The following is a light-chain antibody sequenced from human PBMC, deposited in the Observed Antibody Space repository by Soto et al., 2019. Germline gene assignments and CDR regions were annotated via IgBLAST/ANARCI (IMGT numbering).Light chain of an antibody. CDR1: QGISYY. V-gene: IGKV1-27*01. CDR2: AAS. CDR3: QNYTSALWT. Sequence: DIQMTQSQSSLSASVGDRVTITCRASQGISYYLAWYQQKPGKVPKVLIDAASTLRSGVPSRFSGSGSGTDFTLTISSLQPEDVATYYCQNYTSALWTFGQGTKVAIK. J-gene: IGKJ1*01.